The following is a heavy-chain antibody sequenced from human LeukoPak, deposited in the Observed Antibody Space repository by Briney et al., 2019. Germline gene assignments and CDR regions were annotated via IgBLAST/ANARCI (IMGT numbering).Heavy chain of an antibody. Sequence: SQTLFLTCTCSGGYISSGHYYSSWIRQPPGKGLECIGYFYHSESTYYNPSLKIRVTIPVDTPKNQFSLELSSVTAADTAVYHCARVVSYAYYFDYWGQGTLGTVSS. D-gene: IGHD1-26*01. CDR2: FYHSEST. V-gene: IGHV4-30-4*01. CDR1: GGYISSGHYY. J-gene: IGHJ4*02. CDR3: ARVVSYAYYFDY.